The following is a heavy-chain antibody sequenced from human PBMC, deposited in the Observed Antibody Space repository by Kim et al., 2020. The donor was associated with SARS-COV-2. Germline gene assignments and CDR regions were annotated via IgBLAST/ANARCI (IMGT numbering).Heavy chain of an antibody. CDR2: IWYDGSNK. CDR3: ARDRFVYCSGGSCYTQYSYYYGMDV. V-gene: IGHV3-33*01. CDR1: GFTFSSYG. D-gene: IGHD2-15*01. J-gene: IGHJ6*02. Sequence: GGSLRLSCAASGFTFSSYGMHWVRQAPGKGLEWVAVIWYDGSNKYYADSVKGRFTISRDNSKNTLYLQMNSLRAEDTAVYYCARDRFVYCSGGSCYTQYSYYYGMDVWGQGPTVTVFS.